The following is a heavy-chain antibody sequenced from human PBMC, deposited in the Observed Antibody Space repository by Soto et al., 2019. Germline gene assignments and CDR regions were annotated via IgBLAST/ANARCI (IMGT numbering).Heavy chain of an antibody. J-gene: IGHJ6*02. D-gene: IGHD5-18*01. CDR3: AREGTKDSFYYYGLDV. V-gene: IGHV3-30-3*01. CDR2: ISNDGTKK. Sequence: GGSLRLSCEASGFTFSYYTLYWVRQAPGKGLEWLAGISNDGTKKDYANSVKGRFTISRDNFRNTFYLQMDSLRSEDTALYYCAREGTKDSFYYYGLDVWGPGTTVTVSS. CDR1: GFTFSYYT.